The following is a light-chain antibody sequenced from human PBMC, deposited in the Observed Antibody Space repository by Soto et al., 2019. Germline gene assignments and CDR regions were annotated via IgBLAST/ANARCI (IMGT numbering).Light chain of an antibody. V-gene: IGKV3-15*01. CDR1: QSVSVD. Sequence: EIVMTQSPATLSVSPGERVTLSCRASQSVSVDLAWYQQRPGQAPRLLIYGASTRATGIPVRFSGSGSGTEFSLTISSLQSEDFAFYYCQQYSNWPPWTFGQGTKVDIK. CDR2: GAS. CDR3: QQYSNWPPWT. J-gene: IGKJ1*01.